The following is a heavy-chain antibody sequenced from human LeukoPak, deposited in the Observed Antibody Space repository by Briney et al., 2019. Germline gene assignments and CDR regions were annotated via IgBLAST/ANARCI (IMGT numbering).Heavy chain of an antibody. J-gene: IGHJ4*02. D-gene: IGHD3-16*01. CDR2: IYYSGST. CDR3: ARDLGGSGNDY. CDR1: GGPISSYY. Sequence: SETLSLTCTVSGGPISSYYWSWIRQPPGKGLEWIGYIYYSGSTNYNPSLKSRVTISVDTSKNQFSLKLSSVTAADTAVYYCARDLGGSGNDYWGQGTLVTVSS. V-gene: IGHV4-59*01.